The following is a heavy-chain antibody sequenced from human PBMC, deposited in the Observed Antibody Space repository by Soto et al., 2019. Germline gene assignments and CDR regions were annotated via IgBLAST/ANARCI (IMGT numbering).Heavy chain of an antibody. CDR3: ASFRTLGKDYVVDV. J-gene: IGHJ6*02. CDR2: INSSGRA. V-gene: IGHV4-30-4*08. D-gene: IGHD4-17*01. Sequence: GGYGGSRILQTPGKGLEWIGYINSSGRAYYKPSLKSRVSISIDTSKNQFSLRLTSVTVADTAVYLRASFRTLGKDYVVDVLVQGSTVTGSS. CDR1: GGYG.